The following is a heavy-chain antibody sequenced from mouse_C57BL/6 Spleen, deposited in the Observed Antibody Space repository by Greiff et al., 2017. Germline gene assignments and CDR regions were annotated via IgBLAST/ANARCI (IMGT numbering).Heavy chain of an antibody. Sequence: VQLQQSVAELVRPGASVKLSCTASGFNIKNTYMHWVKQRPEQGLEWIGRIYRANGNTKYAPKFKGKATITADTSSNTAYLQLSSLTSEDTASYYCAILDYGNGAMDYWGQGTSVTVSS. V-gene: IGHV14-3*01. CDR1: GFNIKNTY. D-gene: IGHD2-1*01. J-gene: IGHJ4*01. CDR2: IYRANGNT. CDR3: AILDYGNGAMDY.